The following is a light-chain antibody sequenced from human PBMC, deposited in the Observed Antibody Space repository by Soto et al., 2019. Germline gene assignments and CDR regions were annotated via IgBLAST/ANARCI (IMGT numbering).Light chain of an antibody. CDR3: AVWDDSLTGWV. CDR1: SSNIGSRY. J-gene: IGLJ3*02. Sequence: QSVLTQPPSASGTPGQSLTISCSGSSSNIGSRYVYWYQHLPGTAPKFLMYRNGQRPSGVPDRFSGSQSGTSASLAISGLRSEDEADYYCAVWDDSLTGWVFSGGTKVTVL. CDR2: RNG. V-gene: IGLV1-47*01.